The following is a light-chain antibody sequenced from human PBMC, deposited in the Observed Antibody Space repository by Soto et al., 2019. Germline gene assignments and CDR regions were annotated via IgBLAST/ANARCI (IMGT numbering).Light chain of an antibody. CDR1: QRISNF. CDR3: QQSYNTPFT. CDR2: AAS. Sequence: DIQMTQSPSSLSASVGDRVTITCRASQRISNFLNWYQQKQGKAPKVLIYAASSLQGGVPSRFSGSGSGTDFTLTISSLLPEDFATYYCQQSYNTPFTFGPGTTVDIK. J-gene: IGKJ3*01. V-gene: IGKV1-39*01.